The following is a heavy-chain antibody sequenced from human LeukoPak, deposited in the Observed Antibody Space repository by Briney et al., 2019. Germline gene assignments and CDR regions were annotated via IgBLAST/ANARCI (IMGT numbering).Heavy chain of an antibody. CDR2: TYYRSKWYN. J-gene: IGHJ4*02. Sequence: SQTLSLTCAISGDSVSSNSAAWNWIRQSPSRGLEWPGRTYYRSKWYNDYAVSVKSRITINPDTSKNQFSLQLNSVTPEDTAVYYCARDSGVMIVGLFDYWGQGTLVTVSS. V-gene: IGHV6-1*01. CDR1: GDSVSSNSAA. CDR3: ARDSGVMIVGLFDY. D-gene: IGHD3-22*01.